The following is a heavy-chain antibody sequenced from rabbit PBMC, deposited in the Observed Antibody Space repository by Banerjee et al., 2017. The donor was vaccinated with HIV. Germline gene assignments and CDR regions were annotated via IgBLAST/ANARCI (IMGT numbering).Heavy chain of an antibody. J-gene: IGHJ4*01. D-gene: IGHD4-1*01. V-gene: IGHV1S45*01. CDR1: GFSFSNKYV. CDR2: INTSSGNT. Sequence: QEQLEESGGGLVQPEGSLTLTCTASGFSFSNKYVMCWVRQAPGKGLEWIACINTSSGNTVYATRAKGRFTISKTSWTTVTLQMTSLTAADTATYFCASDGNGWGGENLWGPGTRVTVS. CDR3: ASDGNGWGGENL.